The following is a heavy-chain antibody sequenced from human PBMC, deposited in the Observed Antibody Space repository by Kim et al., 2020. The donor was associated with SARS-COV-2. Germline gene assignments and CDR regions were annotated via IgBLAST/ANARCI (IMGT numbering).Heavy chain of an antibody. CDR1: GYTFTSYG. D-gene: IGHD3-22*01. V-gene: IGHV1-18*04. CDR2: ISAYNGNT. CDR3: AREGKRYYYDSSGYYQNDY. J-gene: IGHJ4*02. Sequence: ASVKVSCKASGYTFTSYGISWVRQAPGQGLEWMGWISAYNGNTNYAQKLQGRVTMTTDTSTSTAYMELRSLRSDDTAVYYCAREGKRYYYDSSGYYQNDYWGQGALVTVSS.